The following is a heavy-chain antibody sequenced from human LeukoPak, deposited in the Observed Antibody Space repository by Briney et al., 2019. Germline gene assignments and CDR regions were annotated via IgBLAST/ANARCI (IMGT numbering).Heavy chain of an antibody. CDR3: ARESESSGWYDY. J-gene: IGHJ4*02. CDR2: ISGDGGST. CDR1: GFMFHDYA. D-gene: IGHD6-19*01. V-gene: IGHV3-43*02. Sequence: TGGSLGLSCAAPGFMFHDYAIHWVRQAPGKGLEWVCLISGDGGSTFYADSVKGRFTISRDNSKNSLYLQMNSLRSDDTALYYCARESESSGWYDYWGQGTLVTVSS.